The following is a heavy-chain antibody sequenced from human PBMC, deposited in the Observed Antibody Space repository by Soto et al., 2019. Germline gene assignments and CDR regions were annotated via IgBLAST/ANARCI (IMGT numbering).Heavy chain of an antibody. CDR2: INGDGSGT. CDR3: ARGIFGSGTANDY. D-gene: IGHD3-10*01. CDR1: GFTFSGSW. V-gene: IGHV3-74*01. Sequence: EVQLVESGGGLVQPGGSLRLSCAASGFTFSGSWMHWVRQAPGTGLVWVSRINGDGSGTSYADFVKGRFTISSDDAKNTLFLQMHGLRAEDTAVYYCARGIFGSGTANDYWGQGTLVTVSS. J-gene: IGHJ4*02.